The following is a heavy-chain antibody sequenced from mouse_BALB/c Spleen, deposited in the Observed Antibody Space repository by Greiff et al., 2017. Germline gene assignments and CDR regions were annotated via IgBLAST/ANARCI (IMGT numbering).Heavy chain of an antibody. CDR2: ISYSGST. CDR1: GDSITSGY. J-gene: IGHJ2*01. V-gene: IGHV3-8*02. D-gene: IGHD1-1*01. CDR3: ARGGGTTVVAHFDY. Sequence: EVKVVESGPSLVKPSQTLSLTCSVTGDSITSGYWNWIRKFPGNKLEYMGYISYSGSTYYNPSLKSRISITRDTSKNQYYLQLNSVTTEDTATYYCARGGGTTVVAHFDYWGQGTTLTVSS.